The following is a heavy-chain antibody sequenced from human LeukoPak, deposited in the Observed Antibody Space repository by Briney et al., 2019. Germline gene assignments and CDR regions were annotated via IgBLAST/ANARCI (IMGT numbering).Heavy chain of an antibody. CDR1: GFTFSSYA. CDR3: AKRQYQLPYFDY. J-gene: IGHJ4*02. CDR2: ISGSGGST. Sequence: QAGGSLRLSCAASGFTFSSYAMSWVRQAPGKGLEWGSAISGSGGSTYYAHSVKGRFPISRDNSKNTLYLQLNSLRAEDTAVYYCAKRQYQLPYFDYWGQGTLVIVSS. V-gene: IGHV3-23*01. D-gene: IGHD2-2*01.